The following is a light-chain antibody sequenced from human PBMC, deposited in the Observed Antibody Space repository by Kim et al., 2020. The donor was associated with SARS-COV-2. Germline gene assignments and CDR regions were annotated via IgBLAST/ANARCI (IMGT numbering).Light chain of an antibody. CDR2: AAS. V-gene: IGKV1-8*01. CDR1: EGCSSF. Sequence: SVSRGDRVTITRRAREGCSSFLAWYQQNPARAPKPLIYAASTGQSGAPSSFSGSGSGTDFSLTIRCLQSEGCATYYCQQYYSDPRTCGQGTKREI. J-gene: IGKJ2*01. CDR3: QQYYSDPRT.